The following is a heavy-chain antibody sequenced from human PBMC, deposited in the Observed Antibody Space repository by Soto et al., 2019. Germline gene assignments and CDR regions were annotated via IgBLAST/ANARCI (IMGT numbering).Heavy chain of an antibody. CDR2: MYYTGNK. Sequence: SETLSLTCTVSGGPISSSTYYWDWIRQPPGKGLEWIGAMYYTGNKNYNPSLESRVTMSVDTSKNQFSLKLSSVTPTDTAVYYCARRSSSSLGSLFDHWGQGTQVTVSS. V-gene: IGHV4-39*01. CDR1: GGPISSSTYY. J-gene: IGHJ5*02. D-gene: IGHD6-6*01. CDR3: ARRSSSSLGSLFDH.